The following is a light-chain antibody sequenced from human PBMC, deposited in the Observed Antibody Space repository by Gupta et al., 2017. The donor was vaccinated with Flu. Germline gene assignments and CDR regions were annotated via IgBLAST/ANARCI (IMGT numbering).Light chain of an antibody. CDR2: RDS. V-gene: IGLV3-25*03. Sequence: TTSGSGGDVVKEYDYLYQHRPGQAPALIIYRDSVSPSAFPERFPGSSSGTTDTLTISGVQAEDEADYYCQSGEYRVCAFVFGTGTKVTVV. J-gene: IGLJ1*01. CDR1: DVVKEY. CDR3: QSGEYRVCAFV.